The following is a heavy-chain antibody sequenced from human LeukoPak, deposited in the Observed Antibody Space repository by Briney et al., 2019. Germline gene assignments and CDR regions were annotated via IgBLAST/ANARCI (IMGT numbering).Heavy chain of an antibody. CDR1: GYTFTSYG. CDR3: ARGGYFDFQAPFDY. Sequence: ASVKVSCKASGYTFTSYGISWVRRAPGQGLEWMGWISAYNGNTNYAQKLRGRVTMTTDTSTSTAYMELRSLRSDDTAVYYCARGGYFDFQAPFDYWGQGTLVTVSS. CDR2: ISAYNGNT. V-gene: IGHV1-18*04. J-gene: IGHJ4*02. D-gene: IGHD3-9*01.